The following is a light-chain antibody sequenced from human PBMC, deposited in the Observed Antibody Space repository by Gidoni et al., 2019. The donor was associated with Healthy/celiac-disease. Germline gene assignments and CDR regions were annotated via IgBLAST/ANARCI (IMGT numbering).Light chain of an antibody. CDR1: TGAVTSGHY. J-gene: IGLJ3*02. CDR3: LLSYSGARQV. V-gene: IGLV7-46*01. Sequence: QAVVTQEPSLTVSPGGTVTLPCGSSTGAVTSGHYPSWFQQKPGQAPRTLIYDTSNKHSWTPARFSGSLLGGKAALTLSGAQPEDEAEYYCLLSYSGARQVFGGGTKLTVL. CDR2: DTS.